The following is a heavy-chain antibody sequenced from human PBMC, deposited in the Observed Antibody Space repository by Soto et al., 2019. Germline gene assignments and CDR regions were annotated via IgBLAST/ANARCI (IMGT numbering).Heavy chain of an antibody. Sequence: GASVKVSCKASGYTFTSYAMHWVRQAPGQRLEWMGWINAGNGNTKYSQKFQGRVTITRDTSASTAYMELSSLRSEDTAVYYCARDGYCSGGSCPHFDYWGQGTLVTVSS. D-gene: IGHD2-15*01. J-gene: IGHJ4*02. CDR3: ARDGYCSGGSCPHFDY. V-gene: IGHV1-3*01. CDR2: INAGNGNT. CDR1: GYTFTSYA.